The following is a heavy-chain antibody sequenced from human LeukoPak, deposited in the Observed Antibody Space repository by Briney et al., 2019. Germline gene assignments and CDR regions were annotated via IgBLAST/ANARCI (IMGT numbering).Heavy chain of an antibody. CDR3: ARNDGLWFDP. J-gene: IGHJ5*02. Sequence: SETLSLTCTVSGGSISSYYWGWIRQPPGKGLEWIGYIYTSGSTNYNPSLKSRVTISVDTSKNQFSLKLSSVTAADTAVYYCARNDGLWFDPWGQGTLVTVSS. D-gene: IGHD1-1*01. CDR2: IYTSGST. V-gene: IGHV4-4*09. CDR1: GGSISSYY.